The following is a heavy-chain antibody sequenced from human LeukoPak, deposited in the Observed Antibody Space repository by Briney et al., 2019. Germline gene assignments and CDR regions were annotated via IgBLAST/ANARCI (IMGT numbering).Heavy chain of an antibody. CDR3: AQAVGGYCSAGGRPRFGW. J-gene: IGHJ4*02. CDR2: VSGSGSST. Sequence: GGSLRLSCAASGFTFSNYAMSWVRQAPGKGLEWVSTVSGSGSSTYYTDSVKGRFTISRDNAQSTLYLQMDSLRADDMAVYFCAQAVGGYCSAGGRPRFGWWGQGTLVTVSA. CDR1: GFTFSNYA. V-gene: IGHV3-23*01. D-gene: IGHD2-8*02.